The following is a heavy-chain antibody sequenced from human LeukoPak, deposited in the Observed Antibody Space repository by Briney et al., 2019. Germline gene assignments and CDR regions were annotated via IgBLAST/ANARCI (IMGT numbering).Heavy chain of an antibody. J-gene: IGHJ2*01. V-gene: IGHV1-24*01. CDR2: SDPEDGET. D-gene: IGHD2-21*02. CDR3: VTDRARLFWYFDL. CDR1: GSTLSDLS. Sequence: ASVKVSCQVSGSTLSDLSIHWVRQAPGKGLEYVGGSDPEDGETFHAQNFQGRVTMTEDTSIHTAYMELSSLRSEDTAVYYCVTDRARLFWYFDLWGRGTPVTVSS.